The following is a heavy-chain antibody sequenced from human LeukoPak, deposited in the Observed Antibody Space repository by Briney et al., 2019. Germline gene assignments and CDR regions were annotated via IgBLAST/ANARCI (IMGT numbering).Heavy chain of an antibody. CDR1: GGSISSSTYY. D-gene: IGHD2-2*01. V-gene: IGHV4-39*01. J-gene: IGHJ4*02. CDR3: ARSEGHVVVVLG. CDR2: TYYSRST. Sequence: SETLSLTCTVSGGSISSSTYYWGWIRQPPGKGLEWIGSTYYSRSTYYNPSLKSRVTISVDTSKNQFSLKLSSVTATDTAVYYCARSEGHVVVVLGWGQGTLVTVSS.